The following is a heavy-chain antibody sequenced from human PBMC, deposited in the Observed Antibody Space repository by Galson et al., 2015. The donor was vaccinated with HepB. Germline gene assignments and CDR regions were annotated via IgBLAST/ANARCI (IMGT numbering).Heavy chain of an antibody. Sequence: SLRLSCAASGFTFSSYAMHWVRQAPGKGLEWVAVISYDGSNKYYADSVKGRFTISRDNSKNTLYLQMNSLRAEDTAVYYCARRTVAAAGTGATWYFDLWGRGTLVTVSS. CDR1: GFTFSSYA. V-gene: IGHV3-30-3*01. D-gene: IGHD6-13*01. J-gene: IGHJ2*01. CDR2: ISYDGSNK. CDR3: ARRTVAAAGTGATWYFDL.